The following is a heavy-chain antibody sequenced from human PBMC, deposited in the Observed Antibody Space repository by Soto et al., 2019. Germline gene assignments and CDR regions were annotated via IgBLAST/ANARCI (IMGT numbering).Heavy chain of an antibody. CDR3: ARLGKITIFGVVQYYFDY. D-gene: IGHD3-3*01. CDR2: ISAYNGNT. Sequence: QVQLVQSGAEVKKPGASVKVSCKASGYTFTSYGISWVRQAPGQGLEWMGWISAYNGNTNYAQKLQGRVTMTTDTSTSTAYMELRSLISDDTAVYYCARLGKITIFGVVQYYFDYWGQGTLVTVSS. CDR1: GYTFTSYG. J-gene: IGHJ4*02. V-gene: IGHV1-18*01.